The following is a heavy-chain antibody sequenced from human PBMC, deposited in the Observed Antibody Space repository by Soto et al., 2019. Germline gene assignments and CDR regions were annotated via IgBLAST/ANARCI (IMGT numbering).Heavy chain of an antibody. D-gene: IGHD2-15*01. J-gene: IGHJ6*03. CDR1: GGSFSGYY. V-gene: IGHV4-34*01. CDR3: ARSTLLVVVAAPADFYYHQDV. CDR2: INHSGST. Sequence: PSETLSLTCAVYGGSFSGYYWSWIRQPPGKGLEWIGEINHSGSTNYNPSLKSRVTISVDTSKNQFSLKLSSVTAADTAVYYCARSTLLVVVAAPADFYYHQDVWSQGTTVPGSS.